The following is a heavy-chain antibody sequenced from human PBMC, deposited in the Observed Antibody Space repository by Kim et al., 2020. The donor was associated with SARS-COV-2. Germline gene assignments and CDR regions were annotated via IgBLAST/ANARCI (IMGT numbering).Heavy chain of an antibody. CDR1: GFTFSSYA. D-gene: IGHD3-22*01. CDR3: ARDGNYYDSSGYSRWDYWYFDL. V-gene: IGHV3-64*01. CDR2: ISSNGGST. Sequence: GGSLRLSCAASGFTFSSYAMHWVRQAPGKGLEYVSAISSNGGSTYYANSVKGRFTISRDNSKNTLYLQMGSLRAEDMAVYYCARDGNYYDSSGYSRWDYWYFDLWGRGTLVTVSS. J-gene: IGHJ2*01.